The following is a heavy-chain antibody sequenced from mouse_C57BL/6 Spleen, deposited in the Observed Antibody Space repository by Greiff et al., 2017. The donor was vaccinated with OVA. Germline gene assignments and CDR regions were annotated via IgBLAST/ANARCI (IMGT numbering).Heavy chain of an antibody. V-gene: IGHV5-6*01. Sequence: EVQVVESGGDLVKPGGSLKLSCAASGFTFSSYGMSWVRQTPDKRLEWVATISSGGSYTYYPDSVKGRFTISRDDAKNTLYLQMSSLKSEDTAMYYCARHYYGSSDFDYWGQGTTLTVSS. D-gene: IGHD1-1*01. J-gene: IGHJ2*01. CDR2: ISSGGSYT. CDR1: GFTFSSYG. CDR3: ARHYYGSSDFDY.